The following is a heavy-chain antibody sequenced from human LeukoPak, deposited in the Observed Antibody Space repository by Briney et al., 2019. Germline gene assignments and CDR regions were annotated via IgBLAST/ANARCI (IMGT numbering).Heavy chain of an antibody. V-gene: IGHV4-34*01. CDR1: GGTFSGYY. Sequence: SETLSLTCAVYGGTFSGYYWSWILQPPGKGLEWIGEINHSGSTNYNPSLKSRVTISVDTSKNQFSLKLSSVTAADTAVYYCARANYYDSSGYYANWGQGTLVTVSS. CDR2: INHSGST. CDR3: ARANYYDSSGYYAN. D-gene: IGHD3-22*01. J-gene: IGHJ4*02.